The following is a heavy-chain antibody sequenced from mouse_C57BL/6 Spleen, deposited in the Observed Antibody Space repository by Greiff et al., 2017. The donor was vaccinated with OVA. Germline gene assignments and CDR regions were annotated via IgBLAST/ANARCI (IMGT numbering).Heavy chain of an antibody. D-gene: IGHD2-2*01. CDR1: GYTFTDYN. CDR3: ARIYYGYGDYFDY. Sequence: LKQSGPELVKPGASVKMSCKASGYTFTDYNMHWVKQSHGKSLEWIGYINPNNGGTSYNQKFKGKATLTVNKSSSTAYMELRSLTSEDSAVYYCARIYYGYGDYFDYWGQGTTLTVSS. V-gene: IGHV1-22*01. J-gene: IGHJ2*01. CDR2: INPNNGGT.